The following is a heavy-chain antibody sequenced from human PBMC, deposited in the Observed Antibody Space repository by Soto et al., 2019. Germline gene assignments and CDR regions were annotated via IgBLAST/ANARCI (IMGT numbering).Heavy chain of an antibody. CDR2: IYKGGGT. Sequence: VSLRLSCAASGLSVNSHYMSWVRQGPGKGLEWVSVIYKGGGTFYADSVKGRFTISRDNSQNTVFLQMNSLRAEDTAVYYCASTRDSGTSYYFHSTGQATLVTV. D-gene: IGHD1-26*01. V-gene: IGHV3-53*01. CDR1: GLSVNSHY. J-gene: IGHJ4*02. CDR3: ASTRDSGTSYYFHS.